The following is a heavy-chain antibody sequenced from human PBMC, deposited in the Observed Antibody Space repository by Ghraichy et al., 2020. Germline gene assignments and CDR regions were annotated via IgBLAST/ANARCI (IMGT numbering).Heavy chain of an antibody. V-gene: IGHV1-69*13. CDR1: GGTFSSYA. J-gene: IGHJ6*02. CDR3: ARVVSGVVAAVYYYGMDV. CDR2: IIPIFGTA. D-gene: IGHD2-15*01. Sequence: SVKVSCKASGGTFSSYAISWVRQAPGQGLEWMGGIIPIFGTANYAQKFQGRVTITADESTNTAYMELSSLRSEDTAVYYCARVVSGVVAAVYYYGMDVWGQGTTVTVSS.